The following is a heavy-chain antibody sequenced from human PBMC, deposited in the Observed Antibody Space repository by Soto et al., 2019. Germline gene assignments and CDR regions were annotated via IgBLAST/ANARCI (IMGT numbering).Heavy chain of an antibody. V-gene: IGHV1-69*13. CDR1: GATFSSYA. CDR2: IIPIFGTA. Sequence: SVKVSCKASGATFSSYAISWVRQAPGQGLEWMGGIIPIFGTANYAQKFQGRVTITADESTSTAYMELSSLRSEDTAVYYCATCSSTSCYPPYYYYGMDVWGQGTTVTVSS. J-gene: IGHJ6*02. D-gene: IGHD2-2*01. CDR3: ATCSSTSCYPPYYYYGMDV.